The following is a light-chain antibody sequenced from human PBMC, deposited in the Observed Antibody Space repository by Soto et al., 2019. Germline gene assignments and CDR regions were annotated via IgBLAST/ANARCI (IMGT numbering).Light chain of an antibody. CDR3: RHSGRSQWT. CDR1: QSVSSSY. CDR2: GAS. V-gene: IGKV3-20*01. J-gene: IGKJ1*01. Sequence: ESVLTHAPGSLTLYQCERATLSYSASQSVSSSYLAWYQQKPGQAPRLLIYGASSRAIGIPDRFSGSGSGTYFTFSFSRLALEDFVVYYCRHSGRSQWTFGQGTKVDIK.